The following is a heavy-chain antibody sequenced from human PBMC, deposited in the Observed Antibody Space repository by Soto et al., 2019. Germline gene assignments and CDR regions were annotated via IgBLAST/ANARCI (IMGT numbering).Heavy chain of an antibody. CDR1: GYTFTSYG. CDR2: ISAYNGNT. J-gene: IGHJ3*02. D-gene: IGHD5-12*01. CDR3: ARDLFYSGYDDAFDI. Sequence: GASVKVSCKASGYTFTSYGISWVRQAPGQGLEWMGWISAYNGNTNYAQKLQGRVTMTTDTSTSTAYMELRSLRSDDTAVYYCARDLFYSGYDDAFDIWGQGTMVTVSS. V-gene: IGHV1-18*01.